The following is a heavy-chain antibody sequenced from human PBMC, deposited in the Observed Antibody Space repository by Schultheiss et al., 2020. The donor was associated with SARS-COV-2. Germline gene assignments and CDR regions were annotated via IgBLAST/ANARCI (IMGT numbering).Heavy chain of an antibody. CDR2: ISGSGGST. Sequence: GGSLRLSCAASGFTFSSYAMSWVRQAPGKGLEWVSAISGSGGSTYYADSVKGRFTISRDSSKNTLYLQMNSLRAEDTAVYYCARGDEQWLGNWFDPWGQGTLVTVSS. CDR1: GFTFSSYA. CDR3: ARGDEQWLGNWFDP. J-gene: IGHJ5*02. D-gene: IGHD6-19*01. V-gene: IGHV3-23*01.